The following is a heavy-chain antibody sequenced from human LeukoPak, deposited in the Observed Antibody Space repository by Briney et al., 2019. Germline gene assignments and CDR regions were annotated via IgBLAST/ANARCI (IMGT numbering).Heavy chain of an antibody. V-gene: IGHV4-59*01. CDR1: GGSFSGYY. D-gene: IGHD3-22*01. CDR3: ARGLVGYYDSSGYGGFDY. Sequence: SETLSLTCAVYGGSFSGYYWSWIRRPPGKGLEWIGYIYYSGSTNYNPSLKSRVTISVDTSKNQFSLKLSSVTAADTAVYYCARGLVGYYDSSGYGGFDYWGQGTLVTVSS. CDR2: IYYSGST. J-gene: IGHJ4*02.